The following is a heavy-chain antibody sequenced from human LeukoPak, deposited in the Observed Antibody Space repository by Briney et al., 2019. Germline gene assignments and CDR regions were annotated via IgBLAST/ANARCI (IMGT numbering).Heavy chain of an antibody. D-gene: IGHD3-10*01. Sequence: GGSLRLSCAVSGFTVSSTYMSWVRQAPGKGPEWVSTIYNSGSANYADSVKGRFTISRDKSKNTLSLQMNSLRADDTAVYYCVKGAVWLTFDVWGQGTMVTASS. J-gene: IGHJ3*01. V-gene: IGHV3-66*01. CDR2: IYNSGSA. CDR3: VKGAVWLTFDV. CDR1: GFTVSSTY.